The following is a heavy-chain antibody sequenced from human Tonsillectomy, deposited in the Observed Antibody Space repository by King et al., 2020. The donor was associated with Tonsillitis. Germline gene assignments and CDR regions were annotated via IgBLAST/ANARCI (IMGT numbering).Heavy chain of an antibody. Sequence: QLQESGPGLVKPSETLSLTCTVSGGSITSSSYYWGWIRQPPGKGLDWIGTIYYSGFTYYNPSLKSRVTISVDTSKNQFSLKVSSVTAADTAVYYCARNRDYYGSVHLDYWGQGTLVTVSS. V-gene: IGHV4-39*01. D-gene: IGHD3-10*01. J-gene: IGHJ4*02. CDR2: IYYSGFT. CDR3: ARNRDYYGSVHLDY. CDR1: GGSITSSSYY.